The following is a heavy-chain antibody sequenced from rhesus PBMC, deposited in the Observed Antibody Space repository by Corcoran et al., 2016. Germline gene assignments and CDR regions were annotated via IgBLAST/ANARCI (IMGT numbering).Heavy chain of an antibody. CDR1: GGSISDNYY. CDR3: ARDYVLSY. V-gene: IGHV4S9*01. J-gene: IGHJ4*01. Sequence: QVQLQESGPGLVKPSETLSLTCAVSGGSISDNYYWNWIRQSPGKGLEWIGNMYGSIGSTYYNPPLKGRVPTSKDTTKNQFSLKLTSVTAADTAVYYCARDYVLSYWGQGVLVTVSS. D-gene: IGHD2-2*01. CDR2: MYGSIGST.